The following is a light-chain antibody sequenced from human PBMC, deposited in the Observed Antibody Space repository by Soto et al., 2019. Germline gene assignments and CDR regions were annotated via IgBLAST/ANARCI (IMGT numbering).Light chain of an antibody. CDR3: QQYYIFPRA. Sequence: VLWMTQSPSLPSASTGDRDTMTCRPSQSVSTYVGWYQQKPGKPPKQLIYAAATLHSGVPARFSGSGSGTVFTLTISGLQSEDFATYYCQQYYIFPRAFGGGTKVDIK. CDR1: QSVSTY. V-gene: IGKV1D-8*01. CDR2: AAA. J-gene: IGKJ4*01.